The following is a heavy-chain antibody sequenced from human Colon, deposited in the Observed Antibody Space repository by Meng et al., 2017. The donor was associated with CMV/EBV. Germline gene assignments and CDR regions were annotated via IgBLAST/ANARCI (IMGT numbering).Heavy chain of an antibody. J-gene: IGHJ6*02. V-gene: IGHV3-30*04. D-gene: IGHD3-10*01. Sequence: GESLKISCAASGPMFSKYAMHWVRQAPGKGLEWVALMSYDESKTYYAGSVQGRFTISRDISENTLYLEMNSLRPEDTGVYYCARPRGTYYYGSGMDVWGQGTKVTVSS. CDR2: MSYDESKT. CDR1: GPMFSKYA. CDR3: ARPRGTYYYGSGMDV.